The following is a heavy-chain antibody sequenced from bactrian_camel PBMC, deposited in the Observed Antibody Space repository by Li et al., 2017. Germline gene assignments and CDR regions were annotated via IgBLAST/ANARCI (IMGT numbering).Heavy chain of an antibody. J-gene: IGHJ4*01. CDR2: IKPDSGRT. Sequence: VQLVESGGGSVQAGGSLRLSCAASGFTFKTYGMSWVRQAPGKGLEWVSAIKPDSGRTSYADSVKGRLTISRDNAKNTLYLQLNSLKTEDTALYFCALSSNSWAFNEWGQGTQVTVS. V-gene: IGHV3S31*01. CDR3: ALSSNSWAFNE. D-gene: IGHD6*01. CDR1: GFTFKTYG.